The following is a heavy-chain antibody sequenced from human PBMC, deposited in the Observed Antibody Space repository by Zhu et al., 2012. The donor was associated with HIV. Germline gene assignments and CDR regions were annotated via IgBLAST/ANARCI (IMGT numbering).Heavy chain of an antibody. CDR3: ARGPPQGSWFDP. CDR2: IYHSGST. D-gene: IGHD1-14*01. CDR1: GGSISSGGYS. V-gene: IGHV4-30-2*01. Sequence: QVQLQESGSGLVKPSQTPSLTCAVSGGSISSGGYSWSWIRQPPGKGLEWIGYIYHSGSTYYNPSLKSRVTISVDGSKNQFSLKLSSVTAADTAVYYCARGPPQGSWFDPWGQGTLVTVSS. J-gene: IGHJ5*02.